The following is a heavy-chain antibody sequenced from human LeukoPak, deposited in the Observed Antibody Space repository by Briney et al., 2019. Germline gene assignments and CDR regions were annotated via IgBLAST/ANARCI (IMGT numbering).Heavy chain of an antibody. V-gene: IGHV4-39*01. J-gene: IGHJ5*02. D-gene: IGHD3-10*01. CDR3: ARHSGSGSLSRPFDP. CDR1: GDSLTSGTFY. CDR2: VYYTGST. Sequence: SETLSLTCTVSGDSLTSGTFYWAWLRQPPGKGLEWIATVYYTGSTYYNPSLKSRVTISMDTSKNQFSLDLRSVVAPGTAVYYCARHSGSGSLSRPFDPWGQGTLVTVSS.